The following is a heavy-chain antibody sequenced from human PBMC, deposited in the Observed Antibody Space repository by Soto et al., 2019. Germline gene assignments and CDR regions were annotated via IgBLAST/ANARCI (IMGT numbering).Heavy chain of an antibody. V-gene: IGHV4-59*01. CDR3: ARDMYYYDSSGYYFRPYGMDV. CDR2: IYYSGST. D-gene: IGHD3-22*01. CDR1: GGSISSYY. Sequence: SLTCTVSGGSISSYYWSWIRQPPGKGLEWIGYIYYSGSTNYNPSLKSRVTISVDTSKNQFSLKLSSVTAADTAVYYCARDMYYYDSSGYYFRPYGMDVWGQGTTVTVSS. J-gene: IGHJ6*02.